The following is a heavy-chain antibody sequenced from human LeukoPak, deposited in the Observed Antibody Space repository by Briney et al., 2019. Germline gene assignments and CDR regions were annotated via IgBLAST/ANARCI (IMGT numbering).Heavy chain of an antibody. CDR2: FYTSGTT. CDR3: ARARVGRGNWFDP. CDR1: GGSLTSDY. J-gene: IGHJ5*02. V-gene: IGHV4-4*07. Sequence: SETLSLTCTVSGGSLTSDYWSWIRQPAGKGLEWIGRFYTSGTTNYNPSLKSRVTMSADTSKNQFSLKLSSVTAADTAVYYCARARVGRGNWFDPWGQGTLVTVSS. D-gene: IGHD1-26*01.